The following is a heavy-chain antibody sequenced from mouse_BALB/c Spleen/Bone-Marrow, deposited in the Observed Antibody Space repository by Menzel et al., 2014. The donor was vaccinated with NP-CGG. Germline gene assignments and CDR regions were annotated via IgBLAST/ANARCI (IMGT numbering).Heavy chain of an antibody. Sequence: QVQLQQPGPELVSPGVSVKISCKAFGYTFTDYAIHWVKQSHSKSLEWIGIISTYSANTNYNQKFKGKATMTVDKSSSTAYMEPARLTFEDSAIYFCARDISGYVRAMDYWGQGTSVTVSS. CDR2: ISTYSANT. J-gene: IGHJ4*01. CDR1: GYTFTDYA. V-gene: IGHV1-67*01. CDR3: ARDISGYVRAMDY. D-gene: IGHD3-2*01.